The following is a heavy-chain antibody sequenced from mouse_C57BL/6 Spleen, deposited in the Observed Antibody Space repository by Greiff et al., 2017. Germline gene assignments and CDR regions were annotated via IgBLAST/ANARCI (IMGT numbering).Heavy chain of an antibody. CDR1: GFTFSDYG. V-gene: IGHV5-17*01. CDR2: ISSGSSTI. CDR3: ARGAMVTGAMDY. Sequence: EVKLQESGGGLVKPGGSLKLSCAASGFTFSDYGMHWVRQAPEKGLEWVAYISSGSSTIYYADTVKGRFTISRDNAKNTLFLQMTSLRSEDTAMYYCARGAMVTGAMDYWGQGTAVTVSS. J-gene: IGHJ4*01. D-gene: IGHD2-2*01.